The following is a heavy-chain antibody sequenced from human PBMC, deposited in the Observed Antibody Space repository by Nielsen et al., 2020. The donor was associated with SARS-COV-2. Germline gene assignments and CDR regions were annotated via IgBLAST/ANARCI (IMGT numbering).Heavy chain of an antibody. J-gene: IGHJ4*02. Sequence: ASVKVSCKASGYTFTSYYMHWVRQAPGQGLEWMGIINPSGGSTSYAQKFQGRVTITADKSTSTAYMELSSLRSEDTAVYYCARDRMDYWGQGTLVTVSS. CDR2: INPSGGST. CDR3: ARDRMDY. V-gene: IGHV1-46*01. CDR1: GYTFTSYY.